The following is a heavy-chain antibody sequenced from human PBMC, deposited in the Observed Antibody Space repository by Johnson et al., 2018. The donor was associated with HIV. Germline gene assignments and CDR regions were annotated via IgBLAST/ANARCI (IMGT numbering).Heavy chain of an antibody. D-gene: IGHD3-16*01. V-gene: IGHV3-30*03. CDR3: AGSLGGVGEIGKGAFDI. CDR1: GFIFSNHD. Sequence: QMLLVESGGGVVQPGRSLRLSCTASGFIFSNHDIDWVRQAPGKGLEWVAVISYDGSNKYYADSVKGRFTISRDNSKNTLYLQMNSLRAEDTAVYYCAGSLGGVGEIGKGAFDIWGEGTMVTVSS. CDR2: ISYDGSNK. J-gene: IGHJ3*02.